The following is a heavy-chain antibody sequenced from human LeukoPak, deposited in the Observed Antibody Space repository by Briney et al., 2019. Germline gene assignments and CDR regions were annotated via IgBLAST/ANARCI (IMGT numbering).Heavy chain of an antibody. CDR2: VSSSGST. D-gene: IGHD4-17*01. CDR1: GGSISSYY. CDR3: ARRNYGDYDHYFDY. Sequence: PSETLSLTCTVSGGSISSYYWTWIRQPPGRRLEWIGYVSSSGSTNYNPSLKSRVTISIDTSRNQFSLRLSSVTAADTAVYYCARRNYGDYDHYFDYWGQGALVTVSS. V-gene: IGHV4-59*08. J-gene: IGHJ4*02.